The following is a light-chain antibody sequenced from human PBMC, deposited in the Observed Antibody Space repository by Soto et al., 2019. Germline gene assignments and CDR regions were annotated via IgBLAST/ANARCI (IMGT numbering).Light chain of an antibody. Sequence: SYELTQPPSVSVSPGQTASITCSGDDLGDKYASWYQQKSGQSPVLVIYQDTKRPSGIPERFSGSNSGNTATLTISGTQAMDEADYYCQAWDSSYVVFGGGPKVTVL. CDR2: QDT. V-gene: IGLV3-1*01. CDR1: DLGDKY. J-gene: IGLJ2*01. CDR3: QAWDSSYVV.